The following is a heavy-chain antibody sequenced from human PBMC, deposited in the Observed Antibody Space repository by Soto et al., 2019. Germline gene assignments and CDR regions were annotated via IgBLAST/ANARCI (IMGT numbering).Heavy chain of an antibody. V-gene: IGHV3-23*01. D-gene: IGHD2-21*01. CDR1: GFTFSGYA. J-gene: IGHJ4*02. CDR2: ISSSGDTT. Sequence: EVQMLQTGGGLVQTGGSLRLSCSASGFTFSGYAMSWVRRGPGRGLEWVSAISSSGDTTYYADPVKGRFTISRDNSKNTLFLQMNSLRADDTAVYYCAKDLRGDDLGWDYWGQGALVTVSS. CDR3: AKDLRGDDLGWDY.